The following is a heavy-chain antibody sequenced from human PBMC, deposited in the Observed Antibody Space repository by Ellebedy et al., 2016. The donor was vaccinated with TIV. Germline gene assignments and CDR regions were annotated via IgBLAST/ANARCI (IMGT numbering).Heavy chain of an antibody. J-gene: IGHJ5*02. CDR3: ARWFGELLYVRWFDP. V-gene: IGHV4-39*01. Sequence: SETLSLTCTVSGDSISRSSYYWGWIRQPPGKGLEWIGSIYYTGRTDYNPSLKSRVAISADTSKNQLSLRLSSVTAADTAVYYCARWFGELLYVRWFDPWGQGTLVTVSS. CDR1: GDSISRSSYY. D-gene: IGHD3-10*01. CDR2: IYYTGRT.